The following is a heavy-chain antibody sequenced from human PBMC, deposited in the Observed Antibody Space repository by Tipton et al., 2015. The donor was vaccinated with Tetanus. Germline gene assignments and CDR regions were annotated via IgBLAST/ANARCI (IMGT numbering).Heavy chain of an antibody. CDR1: GYTFTDYG. J-gene: IGHJ4*02. Sequence: QLVQSGAEVKKPGASVKVSCEASGYTFTDYGVSWVRQAPGQGLEWMGWISASHGNTNYAQTFRGRVTMTRDTSTSTAYMELRSLTSDDTAVYFCARDIEEVGATKYFDYWGQGTLVTVSS. CDR3: ARDIEEVGATKYFDY. D-gene: IGHD1-26*01. CDR2: ISASHGNT. V-gene: IGHV1-18*01.